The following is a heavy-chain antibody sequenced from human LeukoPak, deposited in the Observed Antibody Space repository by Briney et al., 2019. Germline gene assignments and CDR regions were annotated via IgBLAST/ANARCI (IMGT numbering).Heavy chain of an antibody. V-gene: IGHV3-23*01. CDR2: ITAGGANT. CDR3: AKVANNFWSGLEY. Sequence: PGGGLRLSCAASGVTFSRDTMSWVRQAPGRGVKWGSNITAGGANTYYADSVNGRFTLSRDNSKSTLYLQMNSLRAEDTAIYYCAKVANNFWSGLEYWGQGALVTVSS. D-gene: IGHD3-3*01. CDR1: GVTFSRDT. J-gene: IGHJ4*02.